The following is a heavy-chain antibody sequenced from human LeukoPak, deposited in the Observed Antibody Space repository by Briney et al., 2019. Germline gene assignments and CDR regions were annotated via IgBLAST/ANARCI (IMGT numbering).Heavy chain of an antibody. J-gene: IGHJ4*02. Sequence: GGSLRLSCAASGFTFSNYALHWVRQAPGKGLEWVAVISHDGSNEFYADSLKGRFTISRDNSKNTLYLQMNSLRAEDTAVYYCARERSSGSYYDCRGQGTLVTVSS. CDR1: GFTFSNYA. CDR2: ISHDGSNE. V-gene: IGHV3-30-3*01. CDR3: ARERSSGSYYDC. D-gene: IGHD1-26*01.